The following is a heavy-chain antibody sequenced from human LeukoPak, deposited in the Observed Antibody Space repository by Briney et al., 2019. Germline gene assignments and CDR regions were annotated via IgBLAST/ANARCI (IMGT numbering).Heavy chain of an antibody. CDR2: IYTSGST. D-gene: IGHD2-2*01. CDR3: ARDLVVPAARYNWFDP. V-gene: IGHV4-4*08. Sequence: SETLSLTCTVSGGSISSYYWSWIRQPPGKGLEWIGYIYTSGSTNYNPSLKSRVTISVDPSKHQFSLKLSSVTAADTAVYYCARDLVVPAARYNWFDPWGQGTLVTVSS. J-gene: IGHJ5*02. CDR1: GGSISSYY.